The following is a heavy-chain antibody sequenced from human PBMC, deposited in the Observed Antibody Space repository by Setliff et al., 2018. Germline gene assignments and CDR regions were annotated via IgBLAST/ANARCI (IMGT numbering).Heavy chain of an antibody. J-gene: IGHJ4*02. CDR2: IKSKTDGGTI. CDR3: TTDSMFYFDSSGYHVLDY. CDR1: GFTFSKAW. Sequence: GGSLRLSCAASGFTFSKAWMSWVRQAPGKGLEWVGRIKSKTDGGTIDYAAPVKGRLTISRDDSKNTLYLQVNSLRSEDTAVYYCTTDSMFYFDSSGYHVLDYWGQGTLVTVSS. V-gene: IGHV3-15*01. D-gene: IGHD3-22*01.